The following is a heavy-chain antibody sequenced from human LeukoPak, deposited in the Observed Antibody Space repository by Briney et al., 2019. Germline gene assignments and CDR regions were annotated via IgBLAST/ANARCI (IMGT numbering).Heavy chain of an antibody. J-gene: IGHJ4*02. Sequence: GASVKVSCKASGGTFSSYDISWVRQAPGQGLEWMGGIIPMFGTANYAQKFQGRVTISADKSTSTAYMELSSLRSEDTAVYYCARDREGGAVAGNPPGHFDYWGKGTLVTVSS. CDR3: ARDREGGAVAGNPPGHFDY. CDR2: IIPMFGTA. CDR1: GGTFSSYD. D-gene: IGHD6-19*01. V-gene: IGHV1-69*06.